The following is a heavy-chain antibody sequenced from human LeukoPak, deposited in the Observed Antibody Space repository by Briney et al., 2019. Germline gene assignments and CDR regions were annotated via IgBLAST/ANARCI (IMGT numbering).Heavy chain of an antibody. CDR2: INHSGST. D-gene: IGHD3-22*01. V-gene: IGHV4-34*01. CDR1: GGSFSGYY. CDR3: ARVNYYDSSGYIRRGYYYYGMDV. Sequence: PSETLSLTCAVYGGSFSGYYWSWIRQPPGKGLEWIGEINHSGSTNYNPSLKSRVTISVDTSKNQFSLKLSSVTAADTAVYYCARVNYYDSSGYIRRGYYYYGMDVWGQGTTVTVSS. J-gene: IGHJ6*02.